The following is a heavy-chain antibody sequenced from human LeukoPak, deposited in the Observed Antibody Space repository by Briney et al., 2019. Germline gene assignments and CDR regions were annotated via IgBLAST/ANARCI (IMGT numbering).Heavy chain of an antibody. CDR1: GFTFSDYY. CDR2: ISFSGSPT. Sequence: GGSLRLSCAASGFTFSDYYMSWIRQAPGKGLEWVSYISFSGSPTQYADSVKGRFTISRDNAKNSLYLQMNSLRDEDTAVYYCARDRQPMVRGVTPDYWGQGTLVTVSS. CDR3: ARDRQPMVRGVTPDY. D-gene: IGHD3-10*01. V-gene: IGHV3-11*01. J-gene: IGHJ4*02.